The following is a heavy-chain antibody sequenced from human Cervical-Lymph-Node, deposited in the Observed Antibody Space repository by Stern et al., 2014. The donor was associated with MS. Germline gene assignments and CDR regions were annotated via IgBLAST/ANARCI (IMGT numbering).Heavy chain of an antibody. Sequence: VQLVESGPGLVKPSQTLSLTCTVSGGSISSTGYYWTWIRQHPGKGLEWIGSIHHSGSTYYNPSLKSRATISVDTSKNHFSLNVISVTAADTALYYCARSDRLWGSFDYWGQGTLVTVSS. J-gene: IGHJ4*02. V-gene: IGHV4-31*03. CDR3: ARSDRLWGSFDY. D-gene: IGHD3-16*01. CDR1: GGSISSTGYY. CDR2: IHHSGST.